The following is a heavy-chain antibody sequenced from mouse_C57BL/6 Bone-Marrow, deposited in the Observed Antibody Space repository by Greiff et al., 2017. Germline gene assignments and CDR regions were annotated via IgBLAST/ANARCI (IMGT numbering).Heavy chain of an antibody. CDR2: ISDGGSYT. V-gene: IGHV5-4*03. CDR3: ERQAIYDGYYVVDY. Sequence: EVKLMESGGGLVKPGGSLKLSCAASGFTFSSYAMSWVRQTPEKRLEWVATISDGGSYTYYPDNVKGRFTISRDNAKNNLYLQMSHLKSEDTAMYYCERQAIYDGYYVVDYWGQGTTLTVSS. J-gene: IGHJ2*01. D-gene: IGHD2-3*01. CDR1: GFTFSSYA.